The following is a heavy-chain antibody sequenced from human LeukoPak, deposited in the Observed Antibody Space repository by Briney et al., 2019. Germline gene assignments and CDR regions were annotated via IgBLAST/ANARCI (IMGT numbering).Heavy chain of an antibody. J-gene: IGHJ4*02. D-gene: IGHD6-13*01. V-gene: IGHV3-23*01. CDR3: AKDLWQQLVRNFDN. CDR2: ISGSGGTT. Sequence: GGSLRLSCAASGFTFSSYAMTWVRQAPGKGLQWVSAISGSGGTTYYADSVKGRFTISRDNSKNTLYLQMNSLRAEDTAVYYCAKDLWQQLVRNFDNWGQGTLVTVSS. CDR1: GFTFSSYA.